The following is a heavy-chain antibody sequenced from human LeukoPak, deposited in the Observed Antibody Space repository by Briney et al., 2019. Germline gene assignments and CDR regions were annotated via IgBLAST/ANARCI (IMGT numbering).Heavy chain of an antibody. CDR2: TKRDGSVK. CDR1: GFTFSSYW. CDR3: ARLSGDITVIDF. V-gene: IGHV3-7*01. D-gene: IGHD1-20*01. Sequence: PGGSLRLSCAASGFTFSSYWMSWVRQAPGKGLEWVATTKRDGSVKHYVDSVKGRFTVSRDNAKNSLYLQMNSLRADDTAVYYCARLSGDITVIDFWGQGTLVTVSS. J-gene: IGHJ4*02.